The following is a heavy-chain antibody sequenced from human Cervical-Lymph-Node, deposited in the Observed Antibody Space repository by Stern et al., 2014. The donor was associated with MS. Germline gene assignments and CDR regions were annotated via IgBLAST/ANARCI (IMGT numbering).Heavy chain of an antibody. Sequence: QVQLQESGPGLVKPSQTLSLTCTVSGGSISGGDFYWSWIRQSAGKGLEWIGRVYDGGTPVYNPSLRGRVAMSVDPSKNQFSLRLTSVTAADTAVYYCARDRLYDPVWYQWYFDLWGRGTLVTVSS. V-gene: IGHV4-61*02. CDR3: ARDRLYDPVWYQWYFDL. CDR2: VYDGGTP. J-gene: IGHJ2*01. CDR1: GGSISGGDFY. D-gene: IGHD3-16*01.